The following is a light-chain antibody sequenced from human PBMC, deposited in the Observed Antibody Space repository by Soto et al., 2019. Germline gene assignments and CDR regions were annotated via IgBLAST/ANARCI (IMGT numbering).Light chain of an antibody. CDR1: PSVTNF. V-gene: IGKV3-15*01. J-gene: IGKJ4*01. CDR3: QHYSNWPLT. Sequence: EIVLTQSPGTLSFSPWERATLSCRASPSVTNFLAWYQQKPGQTPRLLIYATSTRATGIPARFSGSGSGTEFTLTISSLQSEDFAVYYCQHYSNWPLTFGGGTKVDIK. CDR2: ATS.